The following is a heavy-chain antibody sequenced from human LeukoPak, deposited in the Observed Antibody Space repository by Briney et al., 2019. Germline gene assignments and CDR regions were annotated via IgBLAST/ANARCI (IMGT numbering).Heavy chain of an antibody. CDR1: GFTFSSYA. D-gene: IGHD6-6*01. J-gene: IGHJ6*02. CDR3: ARDSGSSSAYYYYYYGMDV. Sequence: GRSLRLSCAASGFTFSSYAMHWVRQAPGKGLEWVAVISYDGSNKYYADSVKGRFTISRDNSKNTLYLQMNSLRAEDTAVNYCARDSGSSSAYYYYYYGMDVWGQGTTVTVSS. CDR2: ISYDGSNK. V-gene: IGHV3-30-3*01.